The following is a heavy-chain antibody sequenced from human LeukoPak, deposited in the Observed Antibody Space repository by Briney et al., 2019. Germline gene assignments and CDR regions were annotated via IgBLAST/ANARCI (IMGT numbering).Heavy chain of an antibody. V-gene: IGHV4-4*09. Sequence: SETLSLTCTVSGGSISSYYWSWIRQPPGKGLEWIGYIYTSGSTNYNPSLKSRVTISVDTSKNQFSLKLSSVTAADTAVYYCARQGSCSSTSCYLLENNWLDPWGQGTLVTVSS. J-gene: IGHJ5*02. D-gene: IGHD2-2*01. CDR3: ARQGSCSSTSCYLLENNWLDP. CDR1: GGSISSYY. CDR2: IYTSGST.